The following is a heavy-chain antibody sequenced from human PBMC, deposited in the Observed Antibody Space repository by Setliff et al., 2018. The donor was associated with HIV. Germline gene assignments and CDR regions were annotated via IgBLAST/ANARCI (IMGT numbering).Heavy chain of an antibody. CDR1: GGSISSGSYY. D-gene: IGHD3-3*01. CDR2: IYTSGST. V-gene: IGHV4-61*02. J-gene: IGHJ4*02. CDR3: ARSPTNTYYNFWSGYSYFDY. Sequence: PSETLSLTCTVSGGSISSGSYYWSWIRQPAGKGLEWIGRIYTSGSTNYNPSLKSRVTISVDTSKNQFSLKLNSVTAADTAVYYCARSPTNTYYNFWSGYSYFDYWGQGTLVTVSS.